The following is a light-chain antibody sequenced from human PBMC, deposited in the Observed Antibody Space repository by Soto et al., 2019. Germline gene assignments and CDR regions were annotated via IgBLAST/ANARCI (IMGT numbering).Light chain of an antibody. V-gene: IGKV3-15*01. J-gene: IGKJ4*01. Sequence: EIVMTQSPATLSVSPGEWATLSCRTSRSVYTTLAWYQQKPGQAPRLLIYGASTRATGIPARFSGTGSATEFTLTISSLQSEDSAVYYCQQYSKWPLTFGGGTKVEI. CDR3: QQYSKWPLT. CDR2: GAS. CDR1: RSVYTT.